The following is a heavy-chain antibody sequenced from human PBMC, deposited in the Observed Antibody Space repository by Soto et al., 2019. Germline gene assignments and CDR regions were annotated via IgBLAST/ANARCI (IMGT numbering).Heavy chain of an antibody. CDR2: ISSSSSYI. V-gene: IGHV3-21*01. D-gene: IGHD3-9*01. CDR1: GCTLSSYS. Sequence: EVQLVESGGGLVKPGGSLRLSCAASGCTLSSYSMNWVRQAPGKGLEWVSSISSSSSYIYYADSVKGRFTISRDNAKNSLYLQINSLRAEDTAVYYCARGGLRYFDWLLDPNWFDPWGQGTLVTVSS. CDR3: ARGGLRYFDWLLDPNWFDP. J-gene: IGHJ5*02.